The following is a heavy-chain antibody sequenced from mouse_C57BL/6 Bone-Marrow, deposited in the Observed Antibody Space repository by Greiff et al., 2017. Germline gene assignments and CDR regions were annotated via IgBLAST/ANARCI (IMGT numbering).Heavy chain of an antibody. CDR2: ISSGGSYT. CDR3: ARHRYFDV. Sequence: DVKLVESGGDLVKPEGSLKLSCAASGFTFSSYGMSWVRQTPDKRLEWVATISSGGSYTYYPDSVKGRFTISRDNAKNTLYLQMSSLKSEDTAMYYCARHRYFDVWGTGTTVTVSS. CDR1: GFTFSSYG. V-gene: IGHV5-6*02. J-gene: IGHJ1*03.